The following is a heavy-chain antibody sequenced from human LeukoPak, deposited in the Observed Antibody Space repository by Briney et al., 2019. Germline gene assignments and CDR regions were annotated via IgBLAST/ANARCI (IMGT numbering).Heavy chain of an antibody. CDR3: ARGGTGHYYDSSGYPFDY. CDR2: MNPNSGNT. CDR1: GYTFTSYD. Sequence: ASVKVSCKASGYTFTSYDINWVRQATGQGLEWMGWMNPNSGNTGYAQKFQGRVTITRNTSISTAYMELSSLRSEDTAVYYCARGGTGHYYDSSGYPFDYWGQGTLVTVSS. V-gene: IGHV1-8*03. D-gene: IGHD3-22*01. J-gene: IGHJ4*02.